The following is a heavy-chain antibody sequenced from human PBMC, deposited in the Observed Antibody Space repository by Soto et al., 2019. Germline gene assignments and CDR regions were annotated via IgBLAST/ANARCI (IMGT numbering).Heavy chain of an antibody. CDR2: IYYTGAT. CDR1: GGSSGAYF. J-gene: IGHJ4*02. CDR3: ARPSVPATRGPLDY. D-gene: IGHD6-19*01. V-gene: IGHV4-59*01. Sequence: SETLSLTCTVSGGSSGAYFWNWVRQPPGKGLEWIGNIYYTGATSYNPSLESRVTISLDTSKNQFSLRLSSVTAADTAVYYCARPSVPATRGPLDYWGQGALVTVSS.